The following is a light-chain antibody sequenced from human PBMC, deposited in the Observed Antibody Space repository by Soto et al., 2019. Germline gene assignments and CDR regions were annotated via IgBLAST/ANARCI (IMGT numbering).Light chain of an antibody. V-gene: IGLV1-44*01. CDR2: NSH. CDR1: RSNIGSNS. CDR3: SSYTNINTRACV. J-gene: IGLJ1*01. Sequence: QSVLTQPPSASGTPGQRVTISCSGGRSNIGSNSVNWYQQLPGTAPKLLISNSHQRPSGVPDRFSGSKSGTSASLAISGLRSEDEAEYYCSSYTNINTRACVFGTGTKLTVL.